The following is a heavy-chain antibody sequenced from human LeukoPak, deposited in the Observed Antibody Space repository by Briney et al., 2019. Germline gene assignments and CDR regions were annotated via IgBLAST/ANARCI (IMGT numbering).Heavy chain of an antibody. Sequence: GGSLRLSCAASGFTFSSYSMNWVRQAPGKGLEWVSSISSSSSYIYYADSVKGRFTISRDNAKNSLYLQMNSLRAEDTAVYYCATLGADYVWGSYRYSGVDYWGQGTLVTVSS. CDR3: ATLGADYVWGSYRYSGVDY. D-gene: IGHD3-16*02. CDR2: ISSSSSYI. CDR1: GFTFSSYS. V-gene: IGHV3-21*01. J-gene: IGHJ4*02.